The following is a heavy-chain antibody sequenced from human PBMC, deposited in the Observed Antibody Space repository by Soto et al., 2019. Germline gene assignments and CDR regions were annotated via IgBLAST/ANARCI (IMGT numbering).Heavy chain of an antibody. CDR3: VKVELSPRTLDAFDI. CDR2: IWYDGSNK. CDR1: GFTFSSYG. J-gene: IGHJ3*02. D-gene: IGHD1-7*01. Sequence: PGGSLRLSCAASGFTFSSYGMHWVRQAPGKGLEWVAVIWYDGSNKYYADSVKGRFTISRDNSKNTLYLQMNSLRAEDTALYYCVKVELSPRTLDAFDIWGQGTMVTVSS. V-gene: IGHV3-30*02.